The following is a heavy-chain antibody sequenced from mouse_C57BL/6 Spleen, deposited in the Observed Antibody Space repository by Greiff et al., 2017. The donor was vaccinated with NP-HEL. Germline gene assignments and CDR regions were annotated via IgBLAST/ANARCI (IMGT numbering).Heavy chain of an antibody. J-gene: IGHJ2*01. CDR2: IYPGDGDT. Sequence: QVQLQQSGPELVKPGASVKIPCKASGYAFSSSWMNWVKQRPGKGLEWIGRIYPGDGDTNYNGKFKGKATLTADKSSSTAYMQLSSLTSEDSAVYFCARGGLSFDYWGQGTTLTVSS. D-gene: IGHD2-2*01. CDR3: ARGGLSFDY. V-gene: IGHV1-82*01. CDR1: GYAFSSSW.